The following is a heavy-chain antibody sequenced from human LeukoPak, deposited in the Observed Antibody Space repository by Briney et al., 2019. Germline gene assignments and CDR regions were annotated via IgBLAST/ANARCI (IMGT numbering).Heavy chain of an antibody. CDR2: IDGDGSST. Sequence: PGGSLRLSCAASGFTFSSYWMQWVRQAPGKGLVWVSRIDGDGSSTNYADSVKGRFTISRDNAKNTLYLQMNSLRAEDTAVYCCARGYSGYFYYWGQGTLVTVSS. CDR1: GFTFSSYW. D-gene: IGHD5-12*01. J-gene: IGHJ4*02. V-gene: IGHV3-74*01. CDR3: ARGYSGYFYY.